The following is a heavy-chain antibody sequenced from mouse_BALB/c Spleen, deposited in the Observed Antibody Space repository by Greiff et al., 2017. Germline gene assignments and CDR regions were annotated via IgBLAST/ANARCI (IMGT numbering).Heavy chain of an antibody. D-gene: IGHD2-1*01. V-gene: IGHV1-54*01. CDR3: ARELQAWFAY. CDR2: INPGSGGT. J-gene: IGHJ3*01. Sequence: QVQLQQSGAELLRPGTSVKVSCKASGYAFTNYLIEWVKQRPGQGLEWIGVINPGSGGTNYNEKFKGKATLTADKSSSTAYMQLSSLTSDDSAVYFCARELQAWFAYWGQGTLVTVSA. CDR1: GYAFTNYL.